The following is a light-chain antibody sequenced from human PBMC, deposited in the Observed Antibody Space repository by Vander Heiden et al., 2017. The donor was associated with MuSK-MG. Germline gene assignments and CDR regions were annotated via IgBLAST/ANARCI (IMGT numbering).Light chain of an antibody. J-gene: IGKJ1*01. CDR3: QQCGYSVWT. Sequence: EAVLTQSPRTLSLSPAETATLSCRASQSMTSSHLAWYHQRPGQTPRLLIYDASSRATGVPDRFSGNGSGTDFTLTISRLQPEDFGVYYCQQCGYSVWTFGQGTKVEI. CDR1: QSMTSSH. V-gene: IGKV3-20*01. CDR2: DAS.